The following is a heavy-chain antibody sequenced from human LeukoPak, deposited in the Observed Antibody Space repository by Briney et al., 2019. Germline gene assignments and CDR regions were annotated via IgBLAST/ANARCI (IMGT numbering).Heavy chain of an antibody. J-gene: IGHJ3*02. CDR2: IIPIFGTA. CDR3: ARGGRDCSSTSCYSAFGAFDI. D-gene: IGHD2-2*01. CDR1: GGTFSSYA. V-gene: IGHV1-69*05. Sequence: SVKVSCKASGGTFSSYAISWVRQAPGQGLEWMGGIIPIFGTANYAQKFQGRVTITTDESTSTAYMELSSLRSEDTAVYYCARGGRDCSSTSCYSAFGAFDIWGQGTMVTVSS.